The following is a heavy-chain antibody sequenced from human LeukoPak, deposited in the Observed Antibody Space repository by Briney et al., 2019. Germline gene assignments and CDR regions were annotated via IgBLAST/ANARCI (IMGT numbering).Heavy chain of an antibody. CDR1: GFTFTRYG. CDR2: ISTYNGDT. J-gene: IGHJ4*02. D-gene: IGHD4-23*01. V-gene: IGHV1-18*01. Sequence: ASVKVSCKASGFTFTRYGITWVRQAPGQGLEWMGWISTYNGDTNYAQKFQGRVTLTTDTSTSTAYMELSRLRSDDTAVYYCARDPGDYGGNRFDYWGQGTLVTISS. CDR3: ARDPGDYGGNRFDY.